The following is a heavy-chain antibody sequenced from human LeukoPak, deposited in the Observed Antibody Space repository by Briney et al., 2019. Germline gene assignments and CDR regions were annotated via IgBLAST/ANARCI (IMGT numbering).Heavy chain of an antibody. D-gene: IGHD3-16*01. V-gene: IGHV3-23*01. CDR2: ISGSGAST. J-gene: IGHJ4*02. CDR3: AKDGFGTGSN. CDR1: GFTFSTNA. Sequence: PGGSLRLSCLTSGFTFSTNAMSWVRQAPGKGLEWISGISGSGASTYYADSVTGRFTISRDNSRNTLYLQMNSLRGDDTAVYYCAKDGFGTGSNWGQGTLVTVSS.